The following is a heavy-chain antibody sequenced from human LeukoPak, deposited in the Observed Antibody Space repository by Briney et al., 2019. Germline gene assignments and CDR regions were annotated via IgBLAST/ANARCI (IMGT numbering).Heavy chain of an antibody. J-gene: IGHJ6*02. Sequence: ASVKVSGKASGYTFTSYGISWVRQAPGQGLEWMGWISAYNGNTNYAQKLQGRVTMTTDTSTSTAYMELRSLRSDDTAVYYCARRYSYGFVYYYYGMDVWGQGTTVTVSS. CDR2: ISAYNGNT. CDR3: ARRYSYGFVYYYYGMDV. V-gene: IGHV1-18*01. CDR1: GYTFTSYG. D-gene: IGHD5-18*01.